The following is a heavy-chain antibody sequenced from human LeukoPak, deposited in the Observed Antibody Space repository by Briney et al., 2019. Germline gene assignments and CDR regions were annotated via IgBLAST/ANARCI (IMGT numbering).Heavy chain of an antibody. Sequence: GGSLRLPCAASGFTFSSYSMNWVRQAPGKGLEWVSSISSSSSYIYYADSVKGRCTISRDNAKNSLYLQMNSLRAEDTAVYYCARHRYYYDSSGSPHFVYWGQGTLVTVSS. J-gene: IGHJ4*02. D-gene: IGHD3-22*01. CDR3: ARHRYYYDSSGSPHFVY. CDR1: GFTFSSYS. CDR2: ISSSSSYI. V-gene: IGHV3-21*06.